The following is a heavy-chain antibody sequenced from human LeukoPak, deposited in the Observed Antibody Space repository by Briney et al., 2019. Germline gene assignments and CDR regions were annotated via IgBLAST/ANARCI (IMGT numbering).Heavy chain of an antibody. D-gene: IGHD1-26*01. CDR2: INPNNGGT. CDR3: AREGYGGGQDFDV. CDR1: GYTFTGYY. J-gene: IGHJ3*01. Sequence: ASVKVSCKASGYTFTGYYMHWVRQAPGQGLEWMGWINPNNGGTNYAQKFQGRVTMTRDTSISTAYMDLSRLKSDDTAVYYCAREGYGGGQDFDVWGQGTMGTVSS. V-gene: IGHV1-2*02.